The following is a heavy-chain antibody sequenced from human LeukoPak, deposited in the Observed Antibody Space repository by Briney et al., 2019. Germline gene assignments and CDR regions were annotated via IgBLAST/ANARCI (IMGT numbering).Heavy chain of an antibody. J-gene: IGHJ4*02. CDR3: TKHHISRWYASYFDY. V-gene: IGHV3-9*01. D-gene: IGHD6-13*01. CDR1: GFTFDDYA. Sequence: PGGSLRLSCAASGFTFDDYAMHWVRQAPGKSLEWVSGISWNSGSIGYADSVKGRFTISRDNSKNTLYLQMNSLRAEDTAVYYCTKHHISRWYASYFDYWGQGALVTVSS. CDR2: ISWNSGSI.